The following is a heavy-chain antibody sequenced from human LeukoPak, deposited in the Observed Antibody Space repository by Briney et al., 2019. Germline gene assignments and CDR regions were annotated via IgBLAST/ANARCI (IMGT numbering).Heavy chain of an antibody. D-gene: IGHD2-21*02. CDR1: GGTFGSYA. CDR2: ISAYNGNT. Sequence: ASVKVSCKASGGTFGSYAISWVRQAPGQGLEWMGWISAYNGNTNYAQKLQGRVTMTTDTSTSTAYMELRSLRSDDTAVYYCARLSHCGGDCYSPIYYYYYYGMDVWGQGTTVTVSS. CDR3: ARLSHCGGDCYSPIYYYYYYGMDV. J-gene: IGHJ6*02. V-gene: IGHV1-18*01.